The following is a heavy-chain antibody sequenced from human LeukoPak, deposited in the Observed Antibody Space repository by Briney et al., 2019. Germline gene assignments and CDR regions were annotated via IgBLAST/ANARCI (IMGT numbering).Heavy chain of an antibody. CDR3: ARDPYSGNYGNDYYYYMDV. CDR1: GGSFSGYY. Sequence: PSETLSLTCAVYGGSFSGYYWSWIRQPPGKGLEWIGEINHSGSTNYNPSLKSRVTISVDTSKNQFSLKLSSVTAADTAVYYCARDPYSGNYGNDYYYYMDVWGKGTRVTISS. V-gene: IGHV4-34*01. CDR2: INHSGST. D-gene: IGHD1-26*01. J-gene: IGHJ6*03.